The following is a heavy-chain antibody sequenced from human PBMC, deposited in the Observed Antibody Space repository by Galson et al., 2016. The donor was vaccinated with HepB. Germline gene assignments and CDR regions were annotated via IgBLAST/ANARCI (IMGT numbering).Heavy chain of an antibody. D-gene: IGHD3-10*01. Sequence: ETLSLTCTVSGGSISTYYWNWIRQPPGKGLEWIGYIYYSGSTNYNPSLKSRVTLSVDTSKNQFSLKLTSVTAADMAVYYCARDSAGSFDLWGRGTLVTVSS. CDR2: IYYSGST. CDR1: GGSISTYY. V-gene: IGHV4-59*01. J-gene: IGHJ2*01. CDR3: ARDSAGSFDL.